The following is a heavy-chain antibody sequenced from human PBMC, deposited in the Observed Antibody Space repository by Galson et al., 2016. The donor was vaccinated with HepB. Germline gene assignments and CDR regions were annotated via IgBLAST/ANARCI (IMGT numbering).Heavy chain of an antibody. D-gene: IGHD5-24*01. CDR3: VATKLETAATAHFDI. CDR2: VSYRRDT. J-gene: IGHJ3*02. CDR1: GDSIRSHY. Sequence: SETLSLTCTVSGDSIRSHYWTWIRLPPGKRLEWIGYVSYRRDTNYNPSFKSRVTMSVDTANNQISLTLSSVTAADTARYYCVATKLETAATAHFDIWGHGTMVTVAS. V-gene: IGHV4-59*11.